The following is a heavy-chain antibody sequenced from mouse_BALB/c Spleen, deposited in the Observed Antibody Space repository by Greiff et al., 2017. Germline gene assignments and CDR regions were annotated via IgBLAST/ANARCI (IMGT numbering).Heavy chain of an antibody. D-gene: IGHD2-14*01. CDR1: GYTLTSYW. Sequence: QVQLQQPGAELVRPGASVKLSCKASGYTLTSYWIHWVKQRPGQGLEWIGNIYPSDSYTNYNQKFKDKATLTVDKSSSTAYMQLSSPTSEDSAVYYCTRDYRYAFDDWGQGTTLTVSS. V-gene: IGHV1-69*02. J-gene: IGHJ2*01. CDR3: TRDYRYAFDD. CDR2: IYPSDSYT.